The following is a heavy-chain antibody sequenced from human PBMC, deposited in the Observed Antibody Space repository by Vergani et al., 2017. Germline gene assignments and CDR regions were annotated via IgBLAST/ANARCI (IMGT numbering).Heavy chain of an antibody. D-gene: IGHD2-2*01. CDR3: ARAPSEYCSSTSCYFYMDV. CDR2: ISPDGFST. J-gene: IGHJ6*03. Sequence: QVQLVQSGAEVKKPGSSVKVSCKASGYTFTAYYIHWVRQAPEQGLEWVGVISPDGFSTFYAQKFQGRVTITRDTSTSTVYVEVTSLRSDDTAVYYCARAPSEYCSSTSCYFYMDVWGKGTTVTVSS. V-gene: IGHV1-46*01. CDR1: GYTFTAYY.